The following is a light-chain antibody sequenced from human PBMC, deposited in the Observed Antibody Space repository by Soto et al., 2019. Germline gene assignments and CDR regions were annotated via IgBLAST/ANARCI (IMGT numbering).Light chain of an antibody. CDR3: QQYGSAPWT. CDR1: QSVTSSY. J-gene: IGKJ1*01. V-gene: IGKV3-20*01. Sequence: EIVLTQSPGSLSLSPGERATLSCRASQSVTSSYVAWYQQKPGQAPRLLIYGASSRATGIPDRFSGSGSGTDCSLTSSRLEPEDFAEYYCQQYGSAPWTFGEGTKVEIK. CDR2: GAS.